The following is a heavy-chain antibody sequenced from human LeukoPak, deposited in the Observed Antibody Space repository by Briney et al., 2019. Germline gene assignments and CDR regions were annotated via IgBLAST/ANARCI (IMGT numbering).Heavy chain of an antibody. CDR2: INPNSGGA. CDR1: GYTFSGYY. Sequence: ASVKVSCKASGYTFSGYYIHWVRQAPGQGLEWMGWINPNSGGANYAQRFQGRVTMTRDTSISTAYMDLSRLRSDDTAVYYCARVKTQLPFDYWGQGTLVTVSS. J-gene: IGHJ4*02. CDR3: ARVKTQLPFDY. D-gene: IGHD5-18*01. V-gene: IGHV1-2*02.